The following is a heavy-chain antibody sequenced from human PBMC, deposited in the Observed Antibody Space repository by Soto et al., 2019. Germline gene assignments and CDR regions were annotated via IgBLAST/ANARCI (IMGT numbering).Heavy chain of an antibody. CDR3: ARVRGARFPREAFDI. J-gene: IGHJ3*02. CDR1: GYTFTSYG. D-gene: IGHD3-16*01. Sequence: ASVKVSCKASGYTFTSYGMSWVRQAPGQGLEWMGWISAYNGNTNYAQKLQGRVTMTTDTSTSTAYMELRSLRSDDTAVYYCARVRGARFPREAFDIWGQGTMVTVSS. V-gene: IGHV1-18*01. CDR2: ISAYNGNT.